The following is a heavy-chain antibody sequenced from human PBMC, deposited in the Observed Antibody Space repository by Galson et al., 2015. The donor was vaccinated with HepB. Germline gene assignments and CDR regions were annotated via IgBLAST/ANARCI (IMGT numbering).Heavy chain of an antibody. CDR3: AKDGIMVANNPYHFHY. CDR2: ITSSGGNS. Sequence: SLRLSCAASGFSFTSYAMTWVRQAPGKGLEWVSSITSSGGNSYYTDSVNGRFTVSRDNSKNTLLLQLNSLRAEDTAMYFCAKDGIMVANNPYHFHYWGQGTLVTVSS. D-gene: IGHD2-15*01. J-gene: IGHJ4*02. V-gene: IGHV3-23*01. CDR1: GFSFTSYA.